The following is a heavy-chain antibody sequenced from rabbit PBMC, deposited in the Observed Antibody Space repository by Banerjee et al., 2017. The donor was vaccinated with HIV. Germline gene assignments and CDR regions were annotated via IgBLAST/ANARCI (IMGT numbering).Heavy chain of an antibody. J-gene: IGHJ6*01. CDR3: ARGIDIGTHLDL. Sequence: QEQLEESGGDLVKPEGSLTLTCKASGFDLSSSYWICWVRQAPGKGLEWIACINTSSGNTVYASWAKGRFTISRTSSTTVTLQMTSLTAADTATYFCARGIDIGTHLDLWGPGTLVTVS. CDR2: INTSSGNT. CDR1: GFDLSSSYW. V-gene: IGHV1S45*01.